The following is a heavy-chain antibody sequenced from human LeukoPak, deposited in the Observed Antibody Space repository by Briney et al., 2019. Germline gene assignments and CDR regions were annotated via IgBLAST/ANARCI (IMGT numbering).Heavy chain of an antibody. CDR2: INPSGGST. CDR1: GYTFTSYD. D-gene: IGHD3-22*01. J-gene: IGHJ5*02. CDR3: ARDLGQYYDTSDNWFDP. V-gene: IGHV1-46*01. Sequence: ASVKVSCKASGYTFTSYDINWVRQATGQGLEWMGIINPSGGSTSYAQKFQGRVTMTRDMSTSTVYMELSSLRSEDTAVYYCARDLGQYYDTSDNWFDPWGQGTLVTVSS.